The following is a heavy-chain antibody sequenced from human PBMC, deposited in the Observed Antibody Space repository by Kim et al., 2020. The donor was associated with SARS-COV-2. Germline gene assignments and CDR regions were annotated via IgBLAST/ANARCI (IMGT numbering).Heavy chain of an antibody. CDR3: ARGQPLDY. D-gene: IGHD2-2*01. V-gene: IGHV4-31*03. CDR2: ISYSGNP. J-gene: IGHJ4*02. CDR1: GGSIGTGGKF. Sequence: SETLSLTCSVSGGSIGTGGKFWTWIRQHPAKGLEWIGYISYSGNPHYRPSLRSRVSISLQTSENQFSLTLTSVTAADTAVYYGARGQPLDYWGQGILVTV.